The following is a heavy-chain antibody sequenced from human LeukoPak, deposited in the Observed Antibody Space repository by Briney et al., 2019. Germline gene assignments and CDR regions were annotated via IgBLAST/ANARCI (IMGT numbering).Heavy chain of an antibody. CDR2: IYSGGST. V-gene: IGHV3-66*01. Sequence: GGSLRLSCAASGFTVSSNYMGWVRQAPGKGLEWVSVIYSGGSTYYAASVKGRFTISRDNSKNTLYLQMNSLRAEDTAVYYCARDSGSGSYYSYYYYYYGMDVWGQGTTVTVSS. CDR3: ARDSGSGSYYSYYYYYYGMDV. CDR1: GFTVSSNY. J-gene: IGHJ6*02. D-gene: IGHD3-10*01.